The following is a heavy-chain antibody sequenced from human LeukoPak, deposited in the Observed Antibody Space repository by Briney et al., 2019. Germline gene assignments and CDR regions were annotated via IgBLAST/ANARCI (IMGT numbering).Heavy chain of an antibody. J-gene: IGHJ3*02. V-gene: IGHV4-61*02. CDR3: ARALAGPAFDI. CDR2: IYTSGST. D-gene: IGHD3-16*01. Sequence: SETLSLTCTVSGGSISSGSYYWSWIRQPAGKGLEWIGRIYTSGSTNYNPSLKSRVTISVDTSKNQFSLKLSSVTAADTAVYYCARALAGPAFDIWGQGTMVTVPS. CDR1: GGSISSGSYY.